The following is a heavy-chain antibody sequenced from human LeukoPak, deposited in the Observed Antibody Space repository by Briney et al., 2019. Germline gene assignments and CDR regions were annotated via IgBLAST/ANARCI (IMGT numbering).Heavy chain of an antibody. V-gene: IGHV3-7*04. CDR1: GFTFSNYW. CDR3: ARRAGPFDY. D-gene: IGHD6-19*01. J-gene: IGHJ4*02. Sequence: GGSLRLSCEGSGFTFSNYWMGWVPQSPGKGLEWVANIKQDGSEQNYVDSVKGRFTISRDNAKNSLYLQMNSLRAEDTAVYYCARRAGPFDYWGQGTLVTVSS. CDR2: IKQDGSEQ.